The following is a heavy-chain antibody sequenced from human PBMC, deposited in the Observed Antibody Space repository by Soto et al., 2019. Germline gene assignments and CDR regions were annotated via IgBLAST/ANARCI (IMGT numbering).Heavy chain of an antibody. D-gene: IGHD3-3*01. CDR2: ITPLFGDP. Sequence: QVQLEQPGAELKKPGSSVKVSCKASGGPFSSYAINWVRQAPGHGLEWMGGITPLFGDPKYAQKFQSRVTLTADIATSTAYMELSSLRADDTAVYFWARGSSSSMIKWFDPWGQGTLVIVSS. J-gene: IGHJ5*02. CDR3: ARGSSSSMIKWFDP. CDR1: GGPFSSYA. V-gene: IGHV1-69*06.